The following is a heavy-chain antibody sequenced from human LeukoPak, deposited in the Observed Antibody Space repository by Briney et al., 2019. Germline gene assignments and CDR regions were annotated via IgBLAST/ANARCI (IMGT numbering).Heavy chain of an antibody. V-gene: IGHV3-30*18. D-gene: IGHD5-12*01. CDR1: GFTFSSYG. CDR3: AKDPPAYSVATPYYFDY. CDR2: ISYDGSNK. Sequence: GGSLRLSCAASGFTFSSYGMHWVRQAPGKGLEWVAVISYDGSNKYYADSVKGQFTISRDNSKNTLYLQMNSLRAEDTAVYYCAKDPPAYSVATPYYFDYWGQGTLVTVSS. J-gene: IGHJ4*02.